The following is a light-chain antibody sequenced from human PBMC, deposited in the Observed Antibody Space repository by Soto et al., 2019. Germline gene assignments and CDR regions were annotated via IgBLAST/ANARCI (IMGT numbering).Light chain of an antibody. V-gene: IGLV2-14*01. CDR3: SSYTSSSTYV. CDR1: GSDVGGYDY. J-gene: IGLJ1*01. CDR2: EVT. Sequence: QSVLAQPASVSGSPGQSITISCTGTGSDVGGYDYVSWDQHHPGKAPKVMIYEVTNRPSGVSNRFSASKSGNTASLTISGLLAEDEADYYCSSYTSSSTYVFGTGTKVTVL.